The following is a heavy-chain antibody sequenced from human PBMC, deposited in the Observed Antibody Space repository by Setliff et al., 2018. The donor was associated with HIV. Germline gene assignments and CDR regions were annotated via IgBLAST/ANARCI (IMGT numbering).Heavy chain of an antibody. V-gene: IGHV1-18*01. CDR3: ASFLKPVENYYYYYMDV. Sequence: ASVKVSCKASGYTFTSYGISWVRQAPGQGLEWMGWISAYNGDTNYAQKFQGRVTMTTDTSTSTAYMELRSLRSDDTAAYYCASFLKPVENYYYYYMDVWGKGTTVTVSS. CDR2: ISAYNGDT. CDR1: GYTFTSYG. J-gene: IGHJ6*03.